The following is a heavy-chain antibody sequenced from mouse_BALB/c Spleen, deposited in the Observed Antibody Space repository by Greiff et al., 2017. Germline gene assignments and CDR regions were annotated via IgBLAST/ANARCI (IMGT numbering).Heavy chain of an antibody. J-gene: IGHJ3*01. V-gene: IGHV1-80*01. CDR2: IYPGDGDT. CDR3: ARGGGNYAY. Sequence: VQLQQSGAVLVRPGSSVKISCKASGYAFSSYWLNWVKQRPGQGLEWIGQIYPGDGDTNYNGKFKGKATLTADKSSSTAYMQLSRLTSEDSAVYCRARGGGNYAYWGQGTVVTVSA. D-gene: IGHD2-1*01. CDR1: GYAFSSYW.